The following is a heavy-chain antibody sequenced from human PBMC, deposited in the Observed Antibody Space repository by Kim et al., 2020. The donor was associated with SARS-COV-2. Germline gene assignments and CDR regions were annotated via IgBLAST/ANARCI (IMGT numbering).Heavy chain of an antibody. CDR3: AKDRARVATSICCY. V-gene: IGHV3-30*18. CDR1: GFTFSSYG. J-gene: IGHJ4*02. D-gene: IGHD5-12*01. Sequence: GGSLRLSCAASGFTFSSYGMHWVRQAPGKGLEWVAVISYDGSNKYYADSVKGRFTISRDNSKNTLYLQMNSLRAEDTAVYYCAKDRARVATSICCYWGQG. CDR2: ISYDGSNK.